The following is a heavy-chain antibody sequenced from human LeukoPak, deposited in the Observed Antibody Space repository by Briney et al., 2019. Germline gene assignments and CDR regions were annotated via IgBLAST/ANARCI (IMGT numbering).Heavy chain of an antibody. D-gene: IGHD6-13*01. CDR2: IIPILGIA. V-gene: IGHV1-69*04. CDR3: ARYSSSNWFDP. CDR1: GGTFSSYA. J-gene: IGHJ5*02. Sequence: SVKVSCKASGGTFSSYAISWVRQAPGQGLERMGRIIPILGIANYAQKFQGRVTITADKSTSTAYMELSSLRSEDTAVYYCARYSSSNWFDPWGQGTLVTVSS.